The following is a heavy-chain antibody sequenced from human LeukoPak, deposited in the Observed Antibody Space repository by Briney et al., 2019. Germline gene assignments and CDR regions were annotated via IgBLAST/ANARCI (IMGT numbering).Heavy chain of an antibody. Sequence: PGGSLRLSCAASGFTFSSYEMNWVRQAPGKGLEWVSYISSSGSTIYYADSVKGRFTISRDNAKNSLYLQMNSLRAEDTAIYYCARFTLLRDLIGLHHCWDSWGQGSLVTVSS. V-gene: IGHV3-48*03. CDR2: ISSSGSTI. J-gene: IGHJ4*02. D-gene: IGHD2-21*02. CDR1: GFTFSSYE. CDR3: ARFTLLRDLIGLHHCWDS.